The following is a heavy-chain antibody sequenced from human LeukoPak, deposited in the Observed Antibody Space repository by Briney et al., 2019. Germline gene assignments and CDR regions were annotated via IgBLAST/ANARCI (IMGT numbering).Heavy chain of an antibody. J-gene: IGHJ4*02. CDR3: AREGHYYDSSGFDY. CDR1: GGSISSGGSY. Sequence: SETLSLTCTVSGGSISSGGSYWSWIRQHPGKGLEWIGYIYYSGSTYYNPSLKSRVTISVDTSKNQFSLKLSSVTAADTAVYYCAREGHYYDSSGFDYWGQGTLVTVSS. V-gene: IGHV4-31*03. CDR2: IYYSGST. D-gene: IGHD3-22*01.